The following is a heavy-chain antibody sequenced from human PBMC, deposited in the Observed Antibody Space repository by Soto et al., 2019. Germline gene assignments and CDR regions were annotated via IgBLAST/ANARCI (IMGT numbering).Heavy chain of an antibody. J-gene: IGHJ4*02. CDR1: GFTFSSYS. D-gene: IGHD6-19*01. CDR3: ASAVNSSGWYDVYYFDY. Sequence: GGSLRLSCAASGFTFSSYSMNWVRQAPGKGLEWVSSISSSSSYIYYADSVKGRFTISRDNAKNSLYLQMNSLRAEDTAVYYCASAVNSSGWYDVYYFDYWGQGTLVTVSS. CDR2: ISSSSSYI. V-gene: IGHV3-21*01.